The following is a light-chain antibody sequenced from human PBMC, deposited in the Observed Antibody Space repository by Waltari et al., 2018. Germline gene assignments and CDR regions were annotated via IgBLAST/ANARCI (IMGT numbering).Light chain of an antibody. CDR1: QSVNNK. Sequence: EIVLTQSPAPLSLSPGDRATLSCRASQSVNNKLAWYQQKPGQAPRLLIYDASTRATGVPARFSGSGSGTDLTLSISSLEPEDFAVYYCQHRSSWPLTFGGGTKLEIK. J-gene: IGKJ4*01. CDR3: QHRSSWPLT. V-gene: IGKV3-11*01. CDR2: DAS.